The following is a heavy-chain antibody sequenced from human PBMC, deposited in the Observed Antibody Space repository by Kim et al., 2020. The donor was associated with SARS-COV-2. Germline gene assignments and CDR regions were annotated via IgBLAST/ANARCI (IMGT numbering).Heavy chain of an antibody. CDR2: DGSAK. Sequence: DGSAKYYVDSVKGRFTISRDNAKNSLYLQMNSLRAEDTAVYYCATYLAVAWGQGTLVTVSS. V-gene: IGHV3-7*01. D-gene: IGHD6-19*01. CDR3: ATYLAVA. J-gene: IGHJ5*02.